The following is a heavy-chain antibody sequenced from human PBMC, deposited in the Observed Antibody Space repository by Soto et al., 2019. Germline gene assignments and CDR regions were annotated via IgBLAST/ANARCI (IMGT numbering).Heavy chain of an antibody. D-gene: IGHD1-20*01. Sequence: ASVKVSCKASGYTFTSYGISWVRQAPGQGLEWMGWISAYNGNTNYAQKLQGRVTMTTDKSTRTAYMELRSLRSDDTAVDYCANSRYNGNYFDYWGQGTLVTVSS. CDR1: GYTFTSYG. V-gene: IGHV1-18*01. J-gene: IGHJ4*02. CDR3: ANSRYNGNYFDY. CDR2: ISAYNGNT.